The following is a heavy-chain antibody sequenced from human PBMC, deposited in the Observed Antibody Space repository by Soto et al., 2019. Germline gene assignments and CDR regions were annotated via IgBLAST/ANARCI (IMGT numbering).Heavy chain of an antibody. J-gene: IGHJ4*02. CDR1: GFTFSSYS. Sequence: LRLSCAASGFTFSSYSMNWVRQAPGKGLEWVSSISSSSSYIYYADSVKGRFTISRDNAKNSLYLQMNSLRAEDTAVYYCARVVISGSYLDYWGQGTLVTVSS. CDR3: ARVVISGSYLDY. D-gene: IGHD1-26*01. V-gene: IGHV3-21*01. CDR2: ISSSSSYI.